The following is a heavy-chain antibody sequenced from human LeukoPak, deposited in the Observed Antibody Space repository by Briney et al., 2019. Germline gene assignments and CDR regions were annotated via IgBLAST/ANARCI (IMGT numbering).Heavy chain of an antibody. D-gene: IGHD6-19*01. CDR2: IRYDGSNK. CDR3: AKDLGPVALNGGDY. Sequence: GGSLRLSCAASGFTFDDYGMSWVRQAPGKGLEWVAFIRYDGSNKYYADSVKGRFTISRDNSKNTLYLQMNSLRPDDTAVYYCAKDLGPVALNGGDYWGQGTLVTVSS. J-gene: IGHJ4*02. CDR1: GFTFDDYG. V-gene: IGHV3-30*02.